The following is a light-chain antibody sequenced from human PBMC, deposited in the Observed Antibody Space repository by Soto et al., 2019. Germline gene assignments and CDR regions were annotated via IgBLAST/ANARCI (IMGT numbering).Light chain of an antibody. CDR2: GAS. J-gene: IGKJ1*01. V-gene: IGKV3-15*01. CDR1: QSVDND. CDR3: QQYNKWPPWT. Sequence: EIVMTQSPATLSVSPGERATLSCRASQSVDNDLAWYQQKLGQAPRLLIYGASTRANGIPAKFSGSGSGTEFTLTISSLQSEDFAVYYCQQYNKWPPWTFGQGTKVEIK.